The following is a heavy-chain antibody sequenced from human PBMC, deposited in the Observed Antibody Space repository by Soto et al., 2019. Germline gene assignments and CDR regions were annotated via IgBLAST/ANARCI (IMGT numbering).Heavy chain of an antibody. Sequence: SQTLSLTCAISGDSFSSNSAAWNWIRQSPSRGLEWLGRTYYRSKWYNDYAVSVKSRITINPDTSKNQFSLQLNSVTPEDTAVYYCARDLSIAVAGPKLYYFDYWGQGTLVSASS. D-gene: IGHD6-19*01. V-gene: IGHV6-1*01. CDR2: TYYRSKWYN. J-gene: IGHJ4*02. CDR1: GDSFSSNSAA. CDR3: ARDLSIAVAGPKLYYFDY.